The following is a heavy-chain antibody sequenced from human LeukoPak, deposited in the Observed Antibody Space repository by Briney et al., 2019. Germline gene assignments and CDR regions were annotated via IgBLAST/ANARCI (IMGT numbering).Heavy chain of an antibody. CDR2: IYYSGST. Sequence: SETLSLTCTVSGGSISSYYWSWIRQPPGKGLEWIGYIYYSGSTNYNPSLKSRVTISVDTSKNQFSLKLSSVTAADTAVYYCARVHVTRTVDWGQGTLVTVSS. J-gene: IGHJ4*02. D-gene: IGHD1-14*01. CDR3: ARVHVTRTVD. CDR1: GGSISSYY. V-gene: IGHV4-59*01.